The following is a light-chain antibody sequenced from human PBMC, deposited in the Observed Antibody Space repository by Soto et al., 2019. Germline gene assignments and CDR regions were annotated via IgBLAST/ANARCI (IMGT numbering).Light chain of an antibody. CDR1: QGIRNE. Sequence: AIQMTQSPSSLSASVGDRVTITCRASQGIRNELGWYQQKPGKAPKLLIYGASSLQSGVPSRFRGGGSGTDFTLTIRTLRPEDFATYSCLQDHSSPYTFPRGTKLEIK. J-gene: IGKJ2*01. V-gene: IGKV1-6*01. CDR3: LQDHSSPYT. CDR2: GAS.